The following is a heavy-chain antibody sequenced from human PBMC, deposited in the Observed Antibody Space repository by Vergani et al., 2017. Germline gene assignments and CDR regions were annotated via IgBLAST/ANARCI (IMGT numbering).Heavy chain of an antibody. V-gene: IGHV4-59*02. J-gene: IGHJ5*02. CDR3: GRVADFYGLGSRLLDL. D-gene: IGHD3-10*01. CDR1: GASVNSYY. CDR2: VSFRGDT. Sequence: QVKLQESGPGLVKPSETLSLTCTVSGASVNSYYWSWIRQPPGKGLEWMWYVSFRGDTLYDPSVKGRMTISLNTSSNQFSLYLTSVTAADTAVYYCGRVADFYGLGSRLLDLWGQGILVTVSS.